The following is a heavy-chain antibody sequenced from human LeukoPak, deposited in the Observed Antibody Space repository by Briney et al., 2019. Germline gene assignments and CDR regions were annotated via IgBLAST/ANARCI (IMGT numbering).Heavy chain of an antibody. J-gene: IGHJ3*02. D-gene: IGHD2-8*01. V-gene: IGHV3-53*01. CDR1: GFTVSSNS. CDR3: ATGLMGAFDI. Sequence: GGSLRLSCTVSGFTVSSNSMSWVRQAPGKGLEWGSFIYSDNTHYSDSVKGRFTISRDNSKNTLYLQMSSLRAEDTAVYYCATGLMGAFDIWGQGTMVTVSS. CDR2: IYSDNT.